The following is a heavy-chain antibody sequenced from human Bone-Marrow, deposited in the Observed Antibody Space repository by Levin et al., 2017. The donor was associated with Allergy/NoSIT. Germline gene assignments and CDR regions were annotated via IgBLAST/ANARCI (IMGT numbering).Heavy chain of an antibody. CDR3: ARTIVGVPGAIDYGMDV. CDR1: SGSISDYY. D-gene: IGHD2-2*02. Sequence: SETLSLTCTVSSGSISDYYWSWIRQPPGKGLEWVGYISYIGSTNYNPSLKSRVTISLDTSKNQFSLNLSSVTAADTAVYYCARTIVGVPGAIDYGMDVWDQGTTVTVSS. CDR2: ISYIGST. J-gene: IGHJ6*02. V-gene: IGHV4-59*01.